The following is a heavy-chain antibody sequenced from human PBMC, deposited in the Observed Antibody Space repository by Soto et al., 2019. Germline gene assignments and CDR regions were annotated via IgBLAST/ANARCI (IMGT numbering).Heavy chain of an antibody. V-gene: IGHV3-9*01. CDR1: GFSFSNYA. D-gene: IGHD4-17*01. Sequence: GGSLRLSCAASGFSFSNYAMTWARRAPGKGLEWVSSISWDSGKIGYADSVTGRFSVSRDNAKNSLFLQMSSLKPEDTAFYFCAKDNPGRYGDYDSTWFEPLGPGTLDAVSS. CDR3: AKDNPGRYGDYDSTWFEP. J-gene: IGHJ5*02. CDR2: ISWDSGKI.